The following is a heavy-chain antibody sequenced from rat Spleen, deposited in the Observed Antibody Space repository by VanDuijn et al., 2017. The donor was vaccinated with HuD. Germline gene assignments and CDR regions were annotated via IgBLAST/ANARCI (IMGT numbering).Heavy chain of an antibody. Sequence: EVQLQESGPGLVKPSQSLSLTCSVTGHSIISTYWGWIRKFPGNKMEWMGYMSYSGTTTYNPSLKSRFSMTRDTSKNQFFLHLNSVTTEDTATYYCARSLGRVYNNYFDYWGQGVMVTVSS. CDR1: GHSIISTY. CDR3: ARSLGRVYNNYFDY. CDR2: MSYSGTT. V-gene: IGHV3-1*01. J-gene: IGHJ2*01. D-gene: IGHD1-10*01.